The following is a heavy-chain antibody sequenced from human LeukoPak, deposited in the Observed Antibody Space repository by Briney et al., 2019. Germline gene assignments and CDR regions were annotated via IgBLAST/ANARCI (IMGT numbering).Heavy chain of an antibody. CDR3: ARVYSYGYVNY. CDR1: GGSFSGYY. D-gene: IGHD5-18*01. CDR2: INHSGST. V-gene: IGHV4-34*01. J-gene: IGHJ4*02. Sequence: SETLSLTCAVDGGSFSGYYWSWIRQPPGKGLEWIGEINHSGSTNYNPSLKSRVTISVDTSKNQFSLKLSSATAADTAVYYCARVYSYGYVNYWGQGTLVTVSS.